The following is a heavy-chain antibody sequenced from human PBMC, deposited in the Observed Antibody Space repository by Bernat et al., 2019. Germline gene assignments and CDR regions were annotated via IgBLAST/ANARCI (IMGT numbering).Heavy chain of an antibody. CDR2: IYSGGSK. J-gene: IGHJ5*02. CDR3: ARGGRSGWSRWFDP. V-gene: IGHV3-53*01. CDR1: GFTVSDNY. D-gene: IGHD6-19*01. Sequence: EVQLVESGGGLIQPGGSLRLSCAASGFTVSDNYMTWVRQAPGKGLEWVSVIYSGGSKYYADSVKGRFTISRDNSKNTLYLQMNSLRAEDTAVYYCARGGRSGWSRWFDPWGQGTLVTVSS.